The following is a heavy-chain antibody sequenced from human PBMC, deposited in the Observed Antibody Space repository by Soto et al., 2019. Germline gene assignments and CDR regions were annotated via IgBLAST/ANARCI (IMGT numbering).Heavy chain of an antibody. J-gene: IGHJ4*02. Sequence: QVQLQESGPGLVKPSGTLSLTCAVSGGSIDSSNWWTWVRQPPGKGLEWIGEIYHTGNTNYKPSLKSRVRISVEQSKNQYSLKRNSVTAADPALYYCARDPSPGFPDHWGQGTLVTGSS. V-gene: IGHV4-4*02. CDR3: ARDPSPGFPDH. CDR1: GGSIDSSNW. CDR2: IYHTGNT.